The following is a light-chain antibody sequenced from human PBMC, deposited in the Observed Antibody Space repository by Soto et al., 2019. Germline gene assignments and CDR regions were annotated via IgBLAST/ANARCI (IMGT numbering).Light chain of an antibody. CDR2: GAS. CDR3: QQYDVWPLT. CDR1: QDVRGG. V-gene: IGKV3-15*01. J-gene: IGKJ1*01. Sequence: EIVLTQSPDTLSVSPGGRATLSCRASQDVRGGVAWYQQKPGQAPRLLIHGASTRATGIPARFSGSGSGTEFTLTISSLQSEDFASYYCQQYDVWPLTFGQGTTVEI.